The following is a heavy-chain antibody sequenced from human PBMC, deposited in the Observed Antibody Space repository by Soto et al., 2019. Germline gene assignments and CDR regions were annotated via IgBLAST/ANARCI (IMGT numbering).Heavy chain of an antibody. Sequence: QVQLVQSGAEVKKPGASVKVSCKASGYTFTSYGISWVRQTPGQGLEWMGWISADNGNTNYAQKLQGRLTMTTDTSTITAYMELRSLRPDDTAVYYCARDGGAAAAIKNYGMDVWGQGTTVTVSS. D-gene: IGHD6-13*01. V-gene: IGHV1-18*01. CDR3: ARDGGAAAAIKNYGMDV. J-gene: IGHJ6*02. CDR2: ISADNGNT. CDR1: GYTFTSYG.